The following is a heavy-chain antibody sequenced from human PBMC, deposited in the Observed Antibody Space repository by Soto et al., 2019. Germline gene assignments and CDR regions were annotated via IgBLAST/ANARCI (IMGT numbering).Heavy chain of an antibody. V-gene: IGHV1-2*04. D-gene: IGHD5-12*01. CDR2: INPNSGGT. CDR3: ARGEVLLYSGYFDPIYYYYGMDV. Sequence: GASVKVSCKASGYTFTGYYMHWVRQAPGQGLEWMGWINPNSGGTNYAQKFQGWVTMTRDTSISTAYMELSRLRSDDTAVYYCARGEVLLYSGYFDPIYYYYGMDVWGQGTTVTVSS. CDR1: GYTFTGYY. J-gene: IGHJ6*02.